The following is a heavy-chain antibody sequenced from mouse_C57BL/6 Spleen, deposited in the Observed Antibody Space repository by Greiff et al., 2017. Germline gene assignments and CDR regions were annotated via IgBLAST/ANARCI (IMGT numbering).Heavy chain of an antibody. CDR1: GFSLSTSGMG. V-gene: IGHV8-12*01. Sequence: ESGPGILQSSQTLSLTCSFSGFSLSTSGMGVSWIRQPSGKGLEWLAHTYCDDDKRYNPSLKSRLTISKDTSRNPVFLKITSVDTADTATYYCARSGQLRRYYFDYWGQGTTLTVSS. CDR2: TYCDDDK. J-gene: IGHJ2*01. D-gene: IGHD3-2*02. CDR3: ARSGQLRRYYFDY.